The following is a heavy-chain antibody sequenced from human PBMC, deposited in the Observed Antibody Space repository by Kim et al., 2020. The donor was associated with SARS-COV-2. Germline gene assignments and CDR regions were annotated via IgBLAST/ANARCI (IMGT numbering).Heavy chain of an antibody. J-gene: IGHJ4*02. CDR1: GFAFSEFA. D-gene: IGHD7-27*01. V-gene: IGHV3-23*01. CDR3: ANAPWGIGLTAGN. Sequence: GGSLRLSCAASGFAFSEFAMSWVRQAPGEGLEWISTIGRSGSDTYYAASVKGRFTFSRDNSKNTLFLQMRSLSADDSARYYSANAPWGIGLTAGNWGQGTLVSVS. CDR2: IGRSGSDT.